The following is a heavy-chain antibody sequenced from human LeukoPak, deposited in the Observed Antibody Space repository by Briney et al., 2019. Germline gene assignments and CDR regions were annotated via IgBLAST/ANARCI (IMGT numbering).Heavy chain of an antibody. V-gene: IGHV4-38-2*02. J-gene: IGHJ4*02. D-gene: IGHD5-12*01. Sequence: LSETLSLTCTVSNYSVTRGYYWGWLRQPPGKGLEWIGSIYHSGSTSYSPSLKSRVTISVDTSKNQFSLKLRYVTAADTAVYYCAREFRGYSGYDLWGQGTLVTVSS. CDR1: NYSVTRGYY. CDR3: AREFRGYSGYDL. CDR2: IYHSGST.